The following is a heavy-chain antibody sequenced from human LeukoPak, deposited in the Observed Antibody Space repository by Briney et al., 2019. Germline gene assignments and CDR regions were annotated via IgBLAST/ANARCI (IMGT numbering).Heavy chain of an antibody. J-gene: IGHJ4*02. V-gene: IGHV3-7*01. CDR2: IKQDGSEK. CDR3: ARDTGCSGGTCYSFYDY. D-gene: IGHD2-15*01. CDR1: GFTFSSYW. Sequence: GGSLRLSCAASGFTFSSYWMTWVRQAPGKGLEWVANIKQDGSEKYHVDSVKGRFTISRDNAKSSLYLQMNSLRAEDTAVYYCARDTGCSGGTCYSFYDYWGQGTLVTVSS.